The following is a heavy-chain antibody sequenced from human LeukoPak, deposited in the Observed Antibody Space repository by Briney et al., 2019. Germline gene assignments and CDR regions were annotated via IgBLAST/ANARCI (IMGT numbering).Heavy chain of an antibody. CDR1: GFTFSSYG. CDR2: IRYDGSNK. J-gene: IGHJ4*02. CDR3: AEGGKVPAAFFDY. D-gene: IGHD2-2*01. V-gene: IGHV3-30*02. Sequence: GGSLRLSCAASGFTFSSYGMHWVRQAPGKGLEWVAFIRYDGSNKYYTDSVKGRFTISRDNSKNTLYLQMNSLRAEDTAVYYCAEGGKVPAAFFDYWGQGTLVTVSS.